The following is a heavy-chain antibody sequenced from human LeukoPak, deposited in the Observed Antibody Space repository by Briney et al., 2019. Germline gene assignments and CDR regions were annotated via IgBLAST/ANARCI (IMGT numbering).Heavy chain of an antibody. CDR2: MNPNSGNT. D-gene: IGHD4-17*01. CDR1: GYTFTSYD. Sequence: ASVKVSCKASGYTFTSYDINWVRQATGQGLEWMGWMNPNSGNTGYAQKFQGRVTMTRNTSISTAYMELSSLRSEDTAVYYCASEIPGYGDYGCCYWGQGTLVTVSS. J-gene: IGHJ4*02. CDR3: ASEIPGYGDYGCCY. V-gene: IGHV1-8*01.